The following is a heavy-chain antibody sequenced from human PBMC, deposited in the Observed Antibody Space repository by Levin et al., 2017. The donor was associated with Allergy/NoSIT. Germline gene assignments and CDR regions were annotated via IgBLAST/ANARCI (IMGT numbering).Heavy chain of an antibody. V-gene: IGHV1-69*01. D-gene: IGHD3-16*02. CDR2: IIPIFGTA. J-gene: IGHJ4*02. Sequence: KISCQASGGTFSSYAISWVRQAPGQGLEWMGGIIPIFGTANYAQKFQGRVTITADESTSTAYMELSSLRSEDTAVYYCAREVMITFGGVIVRKGFDYWGQGTLVTVSS. CDR1: GGTFSSYA. CDR3: AREVMITFGGVIVRKGFDY.